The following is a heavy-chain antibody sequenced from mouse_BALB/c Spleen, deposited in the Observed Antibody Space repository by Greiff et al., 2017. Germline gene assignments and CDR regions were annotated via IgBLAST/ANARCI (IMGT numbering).Heavy chain of an antibody. J-gene: IGHJ3*01. CDR3: ARGGMITQAWFAY. Sequence: VQLKESGGGLVQPGGSLKLSCAASGFTFSSYTMSWVRQTPEKRLEWVAYISNGGGSTYYPDTVKGRFTISRDNAKNTLYLQMSSLKSEDTAMYYCARGGMITQAWFAYWGQGTLVTVSA. D-gene: IGHD2-4*01. CDR2: ISNGGGST. V-gene: IGHV5-12-2*01. CDR1: GFTFSSYT.